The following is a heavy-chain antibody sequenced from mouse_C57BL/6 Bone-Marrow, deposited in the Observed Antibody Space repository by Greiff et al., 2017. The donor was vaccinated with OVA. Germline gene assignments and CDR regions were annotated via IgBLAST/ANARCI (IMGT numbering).Heavy chain of an antibody. Sequence: VMLVESGAELARPGASVKLSCKASGYTFTSYGISWVKQRTGQGLEWIGEIYPRSGNTYYNEKFKGKATLTADKSSSTAYMELRSLTSEDSAVYFCARGGLWWGDYWGQGTTLTVSS. CDR1: GYTFTSYG. CDR3: ARGGLWWGDY. V-gene: IGHV1-81*01. CDR2: IYPRSGNT. J-gene: IGHJ2*01. D-gene: IGHD1-1*02.